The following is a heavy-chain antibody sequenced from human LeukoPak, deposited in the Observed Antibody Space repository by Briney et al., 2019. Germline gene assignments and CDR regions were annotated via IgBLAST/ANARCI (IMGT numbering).Heavy chain of an antibody. CDR1: GFTFSNYW. D-gene: IGHD6-13*01. Sequence: GGSLRLSCAVSGFTFSNYWMNWVRQAPGKGLEWVANIRQDGSETYYVDSVKGRFTISRDNTKNSLYLQMDSLRAEDTAVYFCARDVNGYSSTWYEYWGQGTLVTVSS. CDR2: IRQDGSET. J-gene: IGHJ4*02. CDR3: ARDVNGYSSTWYEY. V-gene: IGHV3-7*01.